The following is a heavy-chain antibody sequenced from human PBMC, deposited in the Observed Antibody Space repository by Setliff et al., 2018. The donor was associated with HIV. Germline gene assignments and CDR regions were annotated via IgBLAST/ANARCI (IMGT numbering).Heavy chain of an antibody. J-gene: IGHJ4*02. V-gene: IGHV4-61*03. D-gene: IGHD1-1*01. CDR1: GDSVSSRSYY. Sequence: SETLSLTCTVSGDSVSSRSYYWSWIRQPPGKGLEWIGYIYYSGSTNYNPSLKSRVTISVDTSKSHFSLKLRSVTAADTAVYYCAQLGMVDDFDYWAQGTLVTVSS. CDR2: IYYSGST. CDR3: AQLGMVDDFDY.